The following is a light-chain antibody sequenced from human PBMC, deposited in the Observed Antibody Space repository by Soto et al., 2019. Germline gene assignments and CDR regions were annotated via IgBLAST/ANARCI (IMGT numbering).Light chain of an antibody. CDR3: QQYNNCPLT. CDR1: QSVSTN. J-gene: IGKJ4*02. Sequence: EIVMTQSPATLSVSPGETATISCRASQSVSTNVAWFQQKPGQVPRLLIYGPSTRATGIPAKFSGSGSGTEFTLTISYLQSEDFAVYYCQQYNNCPLTFGGGTKVEI. V-gene: IGKV3-15*01. CDR2: GPS.